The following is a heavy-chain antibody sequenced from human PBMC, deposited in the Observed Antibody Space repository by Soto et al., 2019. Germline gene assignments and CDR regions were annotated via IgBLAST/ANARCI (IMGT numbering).Heavy chain of an antibody. CDR1: GFTFSSYG. D-gene: IGHD3-22*01. CDR2: IWYDGSNK. J-gene: IGHJ6*02. Sequence: GGSLRLSCAASGFTFSSYGMHWVRQAPGKGLEWVAVIWYDGSNKYYADSVKGRFTISRDNSKNTLYLQMNSLRAEDTAVYYCARGFPYYYDSSGYYYLRPLDVWGQGTTVTVSS. V-gene: IGHV3-33*01. CDR3: ARGFPYYYDSSGYYYLRPLDV.